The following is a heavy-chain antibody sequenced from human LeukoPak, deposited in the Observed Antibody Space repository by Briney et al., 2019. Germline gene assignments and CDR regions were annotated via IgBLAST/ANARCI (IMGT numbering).Heavy chain of an antibody. D-gene: IGHD6-13*01. Sequence: PGGSLRVSCAASGFTFSTYAMSWVRQAPGKGLEWVSAISGSGGRSYYADSVKGRFTISRDNSKNTLYLQMTSLRADDTAVYYCAKSHASGSSWFVSNDYWGQGTLVTVSS. CDR2: ISGSGGRS. V-gene: IGHV3-23*01. CDR1: GFTFSTYA. CDR3: AKSHASGSSWFVSNDY. J-gene: IGHJ4*02.